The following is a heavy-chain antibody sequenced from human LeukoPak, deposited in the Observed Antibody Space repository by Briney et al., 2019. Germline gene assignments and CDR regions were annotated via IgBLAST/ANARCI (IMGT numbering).Heavy chain of an antibody. CDR3: ARDAGPSYYYGSGGYGMDV. CDR1: GFTFSSYW. J-gene: IGHJ6*02. Sequence: GGSLRLSCAASGFTFSSYWMSWVRQAPGKGLEWVANIRQDGSEKNYVDSVKGRFTISRDNAKNSPYLQINSLRAEDTAVYYCARDAGPSYYYGSGGYGMDVWGQGTTVTVSS. D-gene: IGHD3-10*01. V-gene: IGHV3-7*01. CDR2: IRQDGSEK.